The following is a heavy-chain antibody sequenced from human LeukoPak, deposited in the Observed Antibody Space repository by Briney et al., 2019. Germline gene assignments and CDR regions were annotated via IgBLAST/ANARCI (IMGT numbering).Heavy chain of an antibody. D-gene: IGHD3-22*01. CDR1: GGSISSGSYF. V-gene: IGHV4-39*01. J-gene: IGHJ3*02. Sequence: SETLSLTCTVSGGSISSGSYFWGWLRQPPGMGLQWIGSFYYSGSTYYSPSLKSRLTISVDTSKNQFSLKLSSVTAADTAVYYCARQSHHSSAHDYAGLFDIWGQGTMVTVSS. CDR2: FYYSGST. CDR3: ARQSHHSSAHDYAGLFDI.